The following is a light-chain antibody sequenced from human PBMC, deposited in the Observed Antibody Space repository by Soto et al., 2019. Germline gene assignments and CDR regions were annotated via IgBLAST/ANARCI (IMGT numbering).Light chain of an antibody. V-gene: IGKV1-27*01. CDR3: QKYDSAPWT. J-gene: IGKJ1*01. Sequence: DIQMTQSPSSLSASVRDRVTITCRASQGISNYLAWYQQKPAKVPKLLIYAASTLQSGVPSRFSGSRSGTDFTLTISSLQPEDVATYYCQKYDSAPWTFGQGTKVEIK. CDR2: AAS. CDR1: QGISNY.